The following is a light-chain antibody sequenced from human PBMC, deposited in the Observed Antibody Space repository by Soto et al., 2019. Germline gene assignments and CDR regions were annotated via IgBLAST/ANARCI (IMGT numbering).Light chain of an antibody. J-gene: IGKJ4*01. CDR3: QQRRNWPPLT. CDR2: HSS. V-gene: IGKV3-11*01. Sequence: EIVLTQSPGTLSLSPGERATLSCRASESVDIYLAWYQQKPGQAPRLLIYHSSNRATGIPARFSGSGSGTDFTLTITSLEPEDSAVYYCQQRRNWPPLTFGGGTRVEI. CDR1: ESVDIY.